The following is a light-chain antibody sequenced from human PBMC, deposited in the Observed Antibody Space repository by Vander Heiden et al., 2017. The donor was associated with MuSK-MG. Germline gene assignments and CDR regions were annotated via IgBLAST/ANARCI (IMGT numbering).Light chain of an antibody. V-gene: IGLV2-14*01. Sequence: QSALTQPASVSGSPGQSITISCTGTRSDVGGYNSVSWYQQHPANAPKLMIYEVSNRTSGVANRFSGSKAGNTASLTISGLQAEDDAEYYCSAYTSSSTYVFGTGTKGTVL. CDR2: EVS. CDR3: SAYTSSSTYV. CDR1: RSDVGGYNS. J-gene: IGLJ1*01.